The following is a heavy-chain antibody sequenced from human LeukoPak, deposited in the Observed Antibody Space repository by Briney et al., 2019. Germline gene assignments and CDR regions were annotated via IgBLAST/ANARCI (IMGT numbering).Heavy chain of an antibody. V-gene: IGHV3-7*01. CDR1: GFTFSSYW. CDR2: IKEDGSEK. Sequence: PGGSLRLSCAASGFTFSSYWMSWVRQAPGKGLEWVATIKEDGSEKYYVDSVKGRFTISRDSAKNSLYLQMNSLRAEDTAVYYCARDRSRCYYWGQGTLVTVSS. J-gene: IGHJ4*02. CDR3: ARDRSRCYY.